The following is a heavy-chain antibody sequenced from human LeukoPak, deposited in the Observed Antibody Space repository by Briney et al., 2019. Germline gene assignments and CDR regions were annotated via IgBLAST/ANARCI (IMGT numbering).Heavy chain of an antibody. CDR1: GGSIGRGSYY. Sequence: SETLSLTCSVSGGSIGRGSYYWGWIRQSPGKGLEWIGSIYYSGSTNYNPSLKSRVTISVDTSKNQFSLKLSSVTAADTAVYYCARGAATATVYWYFDLWAVAPWSLSPQ. J-gene: IGHJ2*01. D-gene: IGHD2-15*01. CDR2: IYYSGST. V-gene: IGHV4-39*07. CDR3: ARGAATATVYWYFDL.